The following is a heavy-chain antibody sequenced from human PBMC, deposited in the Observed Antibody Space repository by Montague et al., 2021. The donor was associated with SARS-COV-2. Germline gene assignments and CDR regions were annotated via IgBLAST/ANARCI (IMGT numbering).Heavy chain of an antibody. CDR2: GVHSGYT. V-gene: IGHV4-34*01. D-gene: IGHD1-26*01. J-gene: IGHJ4*02. CDR1: VGSCHIFT. Sequence: SETLSLTCAVDVGSCHIFTWAWIGQSPRKSLETIGEGVHSGYTKYNPSLKSRVTISVDTSKNQFSLNLTSVTAADTAMYYCARGTRAVGITPGFRYWGQGTQGAVSS. CDR3: ARGTRAVGITPGFRY.